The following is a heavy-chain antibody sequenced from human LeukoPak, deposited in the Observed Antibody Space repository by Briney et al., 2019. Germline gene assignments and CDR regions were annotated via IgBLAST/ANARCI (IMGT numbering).Heavy chain of an antibody. CDR3: ARDECSGGSCYQWFDY. D-gene: IGHD2-15*01. J-gene: IGHJ4*02. CDR1: GYTFTSYY. V-gene: IGHV1-46*01. Sequence: GSSVKVSCKPSGYTFTSYYMHWVRQAPGQGLEWMGIINPSGGSTSYAQKFQGRVTMTRDMSTSTVYMELTSLRSDDTAVYYCARDECSGGSCYQWFDYWGQGTLVTVSS. CDR2: INPSGGST.